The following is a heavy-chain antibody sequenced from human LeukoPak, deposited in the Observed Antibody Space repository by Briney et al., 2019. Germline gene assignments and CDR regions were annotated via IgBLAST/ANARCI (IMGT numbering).Heavy chain of an antibody. V-gene: IGHV4-34*01. D-gene: IGHD4-17*01. J-gene: IGHJ6*02. CDR1: GGSFSGYY. CDR3: ARARVPTVPYYGMDV. Sequence: NPSETLSLTCAVYGGSFSGYYWSWIRQPPGKGLEWIGEINHSGSTNYNPSLKSRVTISVDTSKNQFSLKLNSVTAADTAVYYCARARVPTVPYYGMDVWGQGTTVTVSS. CDR2: INHSGST.